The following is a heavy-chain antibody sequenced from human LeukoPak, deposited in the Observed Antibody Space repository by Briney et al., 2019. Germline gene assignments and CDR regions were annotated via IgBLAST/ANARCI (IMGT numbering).Heavy chain of an antibody. J-gene: IGHJ4*02. CDR3: AKESLPRGMAVTYFDY. CDR2: ISYDEYNK. D-gene: IGHD6-19*01. CDR1: GFTFSTYG. Sequence: GGSLRLSCAASGFTFSTYGMHWVRQAPGKGLEWVAVISYDEYNKYYVDSVEGRFTISRDNSRNTLYLQMNRLKPEDTAVYFCAKESLPRGMAVTYFDYWGQGTLVSVSS. V-gene: IGHV3-30*18.